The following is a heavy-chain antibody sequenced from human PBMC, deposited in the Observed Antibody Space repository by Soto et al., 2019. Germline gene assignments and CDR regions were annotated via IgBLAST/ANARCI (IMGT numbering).Heavy chain of an antibody. J-gene: IGHJ3*02. D-gene: IGHD2-15*01. V-gene: IGHV3-23*01. Sequence: GGSLRLSCAASGFTFSSYAMSWVRQAPGKGLEWVSAISGSGGSTYYADSVKGRFTISRDNSKNTLYLQMNSLRAEGTAVYYCAKDLGYCSGGSCFDAFDIWGQGTMVTVSS. CDR1: GFTFSSYA. CDR2: ISGSGGST. CDR3: AKDLGYCSGGSCFDAFDI.